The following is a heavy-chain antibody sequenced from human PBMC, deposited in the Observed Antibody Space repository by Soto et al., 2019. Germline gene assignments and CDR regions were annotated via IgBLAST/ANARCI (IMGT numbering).Heavy chain of an antibody. D-gene: IGHD4-17*01. CDR1: GFTFSSYA. CDR2: ISYDGSNK. CDR3: ARDPYGDYVNYFDY. V-gene: IGHV3-30-3*01. J-gene: IGHJ4*02. Sequence: PGGSLRLSFAASGFTFSSYAMHWVRQAPGKGLEWVAVISYDGSNKYYADSVKGRFTISRDNSKNTLYLQMNSLRAEDTAVYYCARDPYGDYVNYFDYWGQGTLVTVSS.